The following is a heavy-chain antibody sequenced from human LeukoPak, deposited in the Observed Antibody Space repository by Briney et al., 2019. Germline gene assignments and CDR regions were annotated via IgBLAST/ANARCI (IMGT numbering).Heavy chain of an antibody. CDR2: IYYSGST. CDR3: ARSLMRSAFDI. V-gene: IGHV4-59*01. CDR1: GGSISSYC. J-gene: IGHJ3*02. Sequence: MTSETLPLTCTVSGGSISSYCWSWIRQPPGKGLEWIGYIYYSGSTNYNPSLKSRVTISVDTSKNQFSLKLSSVTAADTAVYYCARSLMRSAFDIWGQGIMVTVSS. D-gene: IGHD2-8*01.